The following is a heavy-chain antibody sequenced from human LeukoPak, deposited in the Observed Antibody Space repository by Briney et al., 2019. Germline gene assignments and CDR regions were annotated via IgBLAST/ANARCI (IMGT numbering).Heavy chain of an antibody. V-gene: IGHV3-30*18. CDR3: AKDLRPYYDFWSGYYSNWFDP. CDR2: ISYDGSNK. Sequence: GSLRLSCAASGFAFSSSGMHWVRQAPGKGLEGGAVISYDGSNKYYTDSVKGRFTISRDNSKNTLYLQMNSLRAEDTAVYYCAKDLRPYYDFWSGYYSNWFDPWGQGTLVTVSS. CDR1: GFAFSSSG. J-gene: IGHJ5*02. D-gene: IGHD3-3*01.